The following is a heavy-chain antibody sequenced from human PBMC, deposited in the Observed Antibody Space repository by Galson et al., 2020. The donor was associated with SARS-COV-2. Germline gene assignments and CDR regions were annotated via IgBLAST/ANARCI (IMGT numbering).Heavy chain of an antibody. CDR1: GFNFDGYG. J-gene: IGHJ4*02. V-gene: IGHV3-20*04. CDR3: ARDRAGGYCGGGTCYSPYYFDY. Sequence: GGSLRLSCAASGFNFDGYGMSWHRQAPGKGLEWVSGINWNGGTTGYADSMQGRFTISRDNAKSSLYLQMNSLRAEDTALYYCARDRAGGYCGGGTCYSPYYFDYWGQGTLVTVSS. D-gene: IGHD2-15*01. CDR2: INWNGGTT.